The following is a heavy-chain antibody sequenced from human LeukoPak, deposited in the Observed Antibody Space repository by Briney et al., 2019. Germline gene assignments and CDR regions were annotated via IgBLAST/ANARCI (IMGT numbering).Heavy chain of an antibody. D-gene: IGHD1-26*01. CDR2: IYYSGST. Sequence: SETLSLTCTVSGGSISSSSYYWGWIRQPPGKGLEWIGSIYYSGSTYYNPSLKSRVTISVDTSKNQFSLKLSSVTAADTAVYYCVRGSGSYSVYWGQGTLVTVSS. CDR1: GGSISSSSYY. CDR3: VRGSGSYSVY. J-gene: IGHJ4*02. V-gene: IGHV4-39*01.